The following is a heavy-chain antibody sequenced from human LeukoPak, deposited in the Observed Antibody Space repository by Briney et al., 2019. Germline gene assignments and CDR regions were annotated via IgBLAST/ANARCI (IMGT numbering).Heavy chain of an antibody. J-gene: IGHJ4*02. CDR1: GFTVSSNY. D-gene: IGHD6-19*01. CDR2: IYSGGST. V-gene: IGHV3-53*04. Sequence: PGGSLRLSCAASGFTVSSNYMGWVRQAPGKGLEWVSVIYSGGSTYYADSVKGRFTISRHISQNTLYLQMSSLRAEDTAVYYCARVRLGSGWSLFDFWGQGTLVTVSS. CDR3: ARVRLGSGWSLFDF.